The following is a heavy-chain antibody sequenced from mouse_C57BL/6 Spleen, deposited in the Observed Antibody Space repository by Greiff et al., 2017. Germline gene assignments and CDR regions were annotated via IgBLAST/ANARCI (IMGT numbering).Heavy chain of an antibody. Sequence: EVQVVESGGGLVKPGGSLKLSCAASGFTFSDYGMHWVRQAPEKGLEWVAYISSGSSTIYYADTVKGRFTISRDNAKNTLFLQMTSLRSEDTAMYYCARGGTVVAPYAMDYWGQGTSVTVSS. CDR1: GFTFSDYG. CDR3: ARGGTVVAPYAMDY. V-gene: IGHV5-17*01. CDR2: ISSGSSTI. J-gene: IGHJ4*01. D-gene: IGHD1-1*01.